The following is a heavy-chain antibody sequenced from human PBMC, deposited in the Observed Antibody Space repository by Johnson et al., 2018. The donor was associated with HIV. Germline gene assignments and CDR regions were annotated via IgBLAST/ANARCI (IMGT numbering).Heavy chain of an antibody. CDR1: GFRFSNAW. J-gene: IGHJ3*02. V-gene: IGHV3-15*01. D-gene: IGHD3-10*01. CDR2: VKSKTDGGTI. Sequence: VQLVESGGGLVKPGDSLRLSCTASGFRFSNAWMGWVRQAPGKGLEWLGRVKSKTDGGTIDYAAAVKGRFIISRDDSKNTLYLQMNGLKTEDTSVYYCTTISALWFGDLHVFGDGFNIWAQGTMVAVSS. CDR3: TTISALWFGDLHVFGDGFNI.